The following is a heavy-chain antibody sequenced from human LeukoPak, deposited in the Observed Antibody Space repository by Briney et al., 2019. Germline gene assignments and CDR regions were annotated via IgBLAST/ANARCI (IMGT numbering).Heavy chain of an antibody. D-gene: IGHD2-2*01. CDR1: GGSISSGSYY. Sequence: SETLSLTCTVSGGSISSGSYYWSWIRQPAGKGLEWIGRIYTSGSTNYNPSLKSRVTISVDTSKNQFSLKLSSVTAADTAVYYCARDQWKYCSSTSCYGFDPWGQGTLVTVSS. V-gene: IGHV4-61*02. CDR3: ARDQWKYCSSTSCYGFDP. J-gene: IGHJ5*02. CDR2: IYTSGST.